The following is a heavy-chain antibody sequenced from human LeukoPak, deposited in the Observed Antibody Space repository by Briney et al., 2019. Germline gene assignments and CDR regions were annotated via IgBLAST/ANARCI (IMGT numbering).Heavy chain of an antibody. V-gene: IGHV3-33*01. CDR2: IWDGGSNQ. J-gene: IGHJ4*02. CDR3: ARVRRYSSGWYDYFDY. Sequence: GFLRLSCAAAGVTYSSYGLHGVRPAPRKGVEWAAVIWDGGSNQYYADTVKGRFTISRDNSKNTLYLQMNSLRAEDTAVYYCARVRRYSSGWYDYFDYWGQGTLVTVSS. CDR1: GVTYSSYG. D-gene: IGHD6-19*01.